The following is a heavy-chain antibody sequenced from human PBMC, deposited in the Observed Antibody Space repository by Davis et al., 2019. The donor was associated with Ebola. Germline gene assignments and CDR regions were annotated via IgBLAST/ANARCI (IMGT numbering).Heavy chain of an antibody. V-gene: IGHV3-30*18. CDR3: AKPRWPTMIIASWFDP. CDR1: GFTFSSYG. CDR2: ISYDGSNK. Sequence: GGSLRLSCAASGFTFSSYGMHWVRQAPGKGLEWVAVISYDGSNKYYADSVKGRFTISRDNSKNTLYLQMNSLRAEDTAVYYCAKPRWPTMIIASWFDPWGQGTLVTVSS. D-gene: IGHD3-22*01. J-gene: IGHJ5*02.